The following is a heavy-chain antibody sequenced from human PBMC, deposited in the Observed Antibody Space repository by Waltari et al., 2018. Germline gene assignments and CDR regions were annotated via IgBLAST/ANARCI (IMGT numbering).Heavy chain of an antibody. V-gene: IGHV3-30-3*01. CDR1: GFTFSSYA. J-gene: IGHJ6*02. CDR3: ARDLSAVAGTSDFYYYYYGMDV. Sequence: QVQLVESGGGVVQPGRSLRLSCAASGFTFSSYAMHWVRQAPGKGLEWVAVISYDGSNKYYAASVKGRFTISRDNSKNTLYLQMNSLRAEDTAVYYCARDLSAVAGTSDFYYYYYGMDVWGQGTTVTVSS. D-gene: IGHD6-19*01. CDR2: ISYDGSNK.